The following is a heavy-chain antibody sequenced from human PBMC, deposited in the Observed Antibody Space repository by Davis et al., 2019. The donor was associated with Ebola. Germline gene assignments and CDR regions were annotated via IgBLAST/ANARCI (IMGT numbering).Heavy chain of an antibody. V-gene: IGHV3-48*02. D-gene: IGHD3-10*01. CDR3: ARVEVLWFGELLFAYYGMDV. CDR1: GFTFSNAW. CDR2: ISSSSSTI. Sequence: GGSLRLSCAASGFTFSNAWMSWVRQAPGKGLEWVSYISSSSSTIYYADSVKGRFTISRDNAKNSLYLQMNSLRDEDTAVYYCARVEVLWFGELLFAYYGMDVWGQGTTVIVSS. J-gene: IGHJ6*02.